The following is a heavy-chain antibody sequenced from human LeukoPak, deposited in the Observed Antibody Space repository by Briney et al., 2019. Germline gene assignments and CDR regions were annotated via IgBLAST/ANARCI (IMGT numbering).Heavy chain of an antibody. CDR2: IYTSGST. CDR3: ARSEYYYDSSGYSDY. Sequence: SQTLSLTCTVSGGSISSGSYYWSWTRQPAGKGLEWIGRIYTSGSTNYNPSLKSRVTISVDTSKNQFSLKLSSVTAADTAVYYCARSEYYYDSSGYSDYWGQGTLVTVSS. CDR1: GGSISSGSYY. D-gene: IGHD3-22*01. J-gene: IGHJ4*02. V-gene: IGHV4-61*02.